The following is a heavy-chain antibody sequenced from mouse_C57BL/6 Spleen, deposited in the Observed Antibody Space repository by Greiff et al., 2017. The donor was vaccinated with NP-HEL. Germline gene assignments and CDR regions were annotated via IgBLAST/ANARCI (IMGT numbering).Heavy chain of an antibody. D-gene: IGHD1-1*02. Sequence: QVQLQQPGTELVKPGASVKLSCKASGYTFTSYWMHWVKQRPGQGLEWIGNINPSNGGTNYNEKFKSKATLTVDKSSSTAYMQLSSLSSEDSVVYYCARGRLWYYFDYWGQGTTRTVSS. V-gene: IGHV1-53*01. CDR1: GYTFTSYW. CDR3: ARGRLWYYFDY. CDR2: INPSNGGT. J-gene: IGHJ2*01.